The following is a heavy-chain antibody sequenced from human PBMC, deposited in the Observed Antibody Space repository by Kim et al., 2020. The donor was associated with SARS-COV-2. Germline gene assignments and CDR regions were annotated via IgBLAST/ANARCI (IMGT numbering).Heavy chain of an antibody. D-gene: IGHD3-10*01. Sequence: GESLKISCKGSGYSFTSYWIGWVRQMPGKGLEWMGIIYPGESDTRYSPSFQGQVTISADKSISTAYLQWSSLKASDTAMYYCARHSLYYYGSGSYPDYGMGICGQGTTVTVSS. CDR3: ARHSLYYYGSGSYPDYGMGI. CDR1: GYSFTSYW. V-gene: IGHV5-51*01. CDR2: IYPGESDT. J-gene: IGHJ6*02.